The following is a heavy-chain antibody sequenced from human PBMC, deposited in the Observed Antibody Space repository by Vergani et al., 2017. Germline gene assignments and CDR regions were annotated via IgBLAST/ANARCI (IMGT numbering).Heavy chain of an antibody. V-gene: IGHV4-61*02. CDR2: IDVKGNS. J-gene: IGHJ4*01. CDR3: ASCRPYCTGGSCPAI. D-gene: IGHD2-15*01. Sequence: QAQLQESGPRLVKPSQTLSLTCSFSGGSLDIHSQTWGWIRQPAGEGLESIGLIDVKGNSNFSPSLESRVTMSADASRGRFSHDLRSVTTSDTAVYYCASCRPYCTGGSCPAIWGQGTLVTGSS. CDR1: GGSLDIHSQT.